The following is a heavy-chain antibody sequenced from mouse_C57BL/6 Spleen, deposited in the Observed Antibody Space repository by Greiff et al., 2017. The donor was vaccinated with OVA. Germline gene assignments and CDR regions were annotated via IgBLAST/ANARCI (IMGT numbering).Heavy chain of an antibody. CDR2: ISYDGSN. V-gene: IGHV3-6*01. D-gene: IGHD2-3*01. CDR1: GYSITSGYY. J-gene: IGHJ2*01. CDR3: ASLDGYYDVDY. Sequence: EVQLQESGPGLVKPSQSLSLTCSVTGYSITSGYYWNWIRQFPGNKLEWMGYISYDGSNNYNPSLKNRISITRDTSKNQFFLKLNSVTTEDTATYYCASLDGYYDVDYWGQGTTLTVSS.